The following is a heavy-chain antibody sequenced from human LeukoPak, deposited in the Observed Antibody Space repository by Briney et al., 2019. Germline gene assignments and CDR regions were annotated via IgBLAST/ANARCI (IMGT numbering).Heavy chain of an antibody. CDR3: ARVWGSSSWYHWVGGNWLDP. V-gene: IGHV4-59*01. CDR2: IYYSGST. Sequence: SETLSLTCTVSGGSISSYYWSWIRQPPGKGLEWIGYIYYSGSTNYNPSLKSRVTISVDTSKNQFSLKLSSVTAADTAVYYCARVWGSSSWYHWVGGNWLDPWGQGTLVTVSS. J-gene: IGHJ5*02. D-gene: IGHD6-13*01. CDR1: GGSISSYY.